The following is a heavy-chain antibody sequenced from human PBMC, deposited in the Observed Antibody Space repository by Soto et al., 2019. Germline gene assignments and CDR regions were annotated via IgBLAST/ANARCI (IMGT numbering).Heavy chain of an antibody. J-gene: IGHJ6*02. CDR1: GFTFSSYG. Sequence: WGSLRLSCAASGFTFSSYGMHWVRKAPGKGLEWVAVISYDGSNKYYADSVKGRFTISRDNSKNTLYLQMNSLRAEDTAVYYCAKDLDIVVVPAAIFVYYGMDVWGQGTTVTVSS. D-gene: IGHD2-2*02. V-gene: IGHV3-30*18. CDR2: ISYDGSNK. CDR3: AKDLDIVVVPAAIFVYYGMDV.